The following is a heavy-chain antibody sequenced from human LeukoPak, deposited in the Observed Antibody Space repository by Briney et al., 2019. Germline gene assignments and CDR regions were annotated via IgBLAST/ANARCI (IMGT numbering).Heavy chain of an antibody. CDR2: IDPSGGST. CDR3: ARDPHSRSSSYSYYYGMDV. D-gene: IGHD6-13*01. V-gene: IGHV1-46*01. CDR1: GYTFTSYY. Sequence: ASVKVSCKASGYTFTSYYMHWVRQAPGQGLEWMGIIDPSGGSTSYAQKFQGRVTSTRDTSTSTVYMDLSSLRSDDTAVYYCARDPHSRSSSYSYYYGMDVWGQGTTVTVSS. J-gene: IGHJ6*02.